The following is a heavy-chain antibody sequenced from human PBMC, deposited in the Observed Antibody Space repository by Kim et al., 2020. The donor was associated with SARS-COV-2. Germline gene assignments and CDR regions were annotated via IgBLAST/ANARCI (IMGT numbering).Heavy chain of an antibody. J-gene: IGHJ5*02. CDR2: IYYSGST. CDR1: GGSISSSSYY. CDR3: ASQGCSGGRCYIKQKNWFDP. V-gene: IGHV4-39*07. D-gene: IGHD2-15*01. Sequence: SETLSLTCTVSGGSISSSSYYWGWIRQPPGKGLEWIGSIYYSGSTYYNPSLKSRVTISVDTSKNQFSLKLSSVTAADTAVYYCASQGCSGGRCYIKQKNWFDPLGPGSPGHRLL.